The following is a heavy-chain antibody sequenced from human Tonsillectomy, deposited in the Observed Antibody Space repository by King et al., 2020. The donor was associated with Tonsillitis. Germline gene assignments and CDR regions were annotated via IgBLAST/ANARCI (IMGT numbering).Heavy chain of an antibody. CDR1: TFTFKNYD. CDR2: ISACRDYI. Sequence: VQLVESGGGLVKPGGSLRLSCGTSTFTFKNYDMNWARQAPGKGLEGVSSISACRDYIHSAVSVKGRFIISRDNAKNSLFLEMSSLRAEDTAVYYCAKDKGAGYFDSGRGAFDIWGQGTKVTFSS. J-gene: IGHJ3*02. D-gene: IGHD3-22*01. V-gene: IGHV3-21*01. CDR3: AKDKGAGYFDSGRGAFDI.